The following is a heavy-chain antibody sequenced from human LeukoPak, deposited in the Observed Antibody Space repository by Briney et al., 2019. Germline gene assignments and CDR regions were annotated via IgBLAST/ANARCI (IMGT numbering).Heavy chain of an antibody. CDR2: INHSGST. CDR3: ARGGDILTGYFNYYYYGMDV. J-gene: IGHJ6*04. CDR1: GGSFSGYY. V-gene: IGHV4-34*01. D-gene: IGHD3-9*01. Sequence: PSETLSLTCAVYGGSFSGYYWGWIRQPPGKGLEWIGEINHSGSTNYNPSLKSRVTISVDTSKNQFSLKLSSVTAADTAVYYCARGGDILTGYFNYYYYGMDVWGKGTTVTVSS.